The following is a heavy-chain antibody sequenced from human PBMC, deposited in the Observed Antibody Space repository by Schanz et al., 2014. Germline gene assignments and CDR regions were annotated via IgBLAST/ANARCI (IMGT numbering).Heavy chain of an antibody. V-gene: IGHV3-72*01. CDR2: SRNKGHSYTS. Sequence: EVQLLESGGGFVQPGGSLRLSCVASGFTFSTYAMSWVRQAPGKGLEWVGHSRNKGHSYTSEYAASVKGRFTISRDESESSPDQQMHSRKTEDAAVDYCGGRDFDDKSAAFDYWGQGALVTVSS. CDR3: GGRDFDDKSAAFDY. J-gene: IGHJ4*02. CDR1: GFTFSTYA. D-gene: IGHD3-9*01.